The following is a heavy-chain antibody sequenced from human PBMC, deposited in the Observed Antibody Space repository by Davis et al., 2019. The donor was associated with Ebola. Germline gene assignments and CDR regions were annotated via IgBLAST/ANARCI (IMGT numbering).Heavy chain of an antibody. CDR2: IDHYGSEK. D-gene: IGHD5-24*01. CDR3: ARGRMALGMDV. CDR1: AFSFSSHW. V-gene: IGHV3-7*03. Sequence: GESLKISCAASAFSFSSHWMTWVRQAPGKGLEWVANIDHYGSEKYYVDSVKGRFTISRDNAKTSLYLQMNSLSADDTAIYYCARGRMALGMDVWGQGTTVTVSS. J-gene: IGHJ6*02.